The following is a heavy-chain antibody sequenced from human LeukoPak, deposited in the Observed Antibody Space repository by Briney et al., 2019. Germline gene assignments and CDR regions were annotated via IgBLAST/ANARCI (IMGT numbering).Heavy chain of an antibody. Sequence: PGGSLRLSCAASGFTFSSYGMHWVRQAPGKGLEWVAFIRYDGSNKYYADSVKGRFTISRDNSKNTLYLQMNSLRAGDTAVYYCAKECNSPGSCYYFDYRGQGTLVTVSS. V-gene: IGHV3-30*02. CDR2: IRYDGSNK. J-gene: IGHJ4*02. D-gene: IGHD2-15*01. CDR1: GFTFSSYG. CDR3: AKECNSPGSCYYFDY.